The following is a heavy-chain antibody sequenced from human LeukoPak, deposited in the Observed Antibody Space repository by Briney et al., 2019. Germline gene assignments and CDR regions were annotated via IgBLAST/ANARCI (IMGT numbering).Heavy chain of an antibody. CDR1: GYSFTTYW. J-gene: IGHJ4*02. V-gene: IGHV5-51*01. D-gene: IGHD3-10*01. CDR2: IYPGDSDT. Sequence: GESLKISCKGSGYSFTTYWIGWVRQMPGKGLEWMGIIYPGDSDTRYSPSFQGQVTISADKSISTAYLQWSSLKASDTAMYYCARHLPHYYGSGSYPDYWGQGTLVAVSS. CDR3: ARHLPHYYGSGSYPDY.